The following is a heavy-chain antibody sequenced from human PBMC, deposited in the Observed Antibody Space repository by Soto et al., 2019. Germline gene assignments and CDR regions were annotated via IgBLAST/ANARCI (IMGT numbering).Heavy chain of an antibody. CDR1: GFTFSSYS. CDR3: GRGAYCSGGSCYSSWWYFDL. CDR2: ISSSSSTI. D-gene: IGHD2-15*01. Sequence: EVQLVESGGGLVQPGGSLRLSCAASGFTFSSYSMNWVRQAPGKGLEWVSYISSSSSTIYYADSVKGRFTISRDNAKNSLYLQMNSLRAEDTAVYYCGRGAYCSGGSCYSSWWYFDLWGRGTLVTGSS. J-gene: IGHJ2*01. V-gene: IGHV3-48*01.